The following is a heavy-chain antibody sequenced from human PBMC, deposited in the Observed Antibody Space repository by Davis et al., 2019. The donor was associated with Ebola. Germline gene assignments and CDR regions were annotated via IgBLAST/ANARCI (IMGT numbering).Heavy chain of an antibody. V-gene: IGHV4-59*01. CDR1: GGSISSYY. Sequence: SETLSLTCTVSGGSISSYYWSWIRQPPGKGLEWIGYIYYSGSTNYNPSLKSRVTISVDTSKNQFSLKLSSVTAADTAVYYCARATHYYDSSGYGTYNWFDPWGQGTLVTVSS. D-gene: IGHD3-22*01. J-gene: IGHJ5*02. CDR2: IYYSGST. CDR3: ARATHYYDSSGYGTYNWFDP.